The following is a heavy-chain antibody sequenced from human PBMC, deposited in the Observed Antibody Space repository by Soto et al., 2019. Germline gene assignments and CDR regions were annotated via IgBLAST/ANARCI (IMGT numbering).Heavy chain of an antibody. CDR1: GHYISSGYY. Sequence: SETLSLTCAVSGHYISSGYYWGWIRQPPGKGLEWIGSFYHSGSTYYNPSLKSRVTISVDTSKNQVSLKLSSVTAADTAVYYCARGEYYGSGNYFDYWGQGTLVTVSS. D-gene: IGHD3-10*01. CDR3: ARGEYYGSGNYFDY. V-gene: IGHV4-38-2*01. J-gene: IGHJ4*02. CDR2: FYHSGST.